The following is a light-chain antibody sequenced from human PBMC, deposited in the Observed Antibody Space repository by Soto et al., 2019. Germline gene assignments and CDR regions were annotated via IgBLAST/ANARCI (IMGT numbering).Light chain of an antibody. J-gene: IGKJ1*01. CDR1: QSVSSY. Sequence: EIVLTQSPATLSLSPGERATLSCRASQSVSSYLAWYQQNPGQAPRLLIYDASNRATGIPARFSGSGSGTDCTLTISSLEPEDFAVYYCQQRSNWPPTWTFGQGTQVEMK. V-gene: IGKV3-11*01. CDR2: DAS. CDR3: QQRSNWPPTWT.